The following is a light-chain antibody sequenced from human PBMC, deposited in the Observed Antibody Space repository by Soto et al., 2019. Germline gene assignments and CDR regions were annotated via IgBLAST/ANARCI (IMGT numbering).Light chain of an antibody. CDR1: SSDVGGYNY. CDR2: HVS. Sequence: QSAPTQPASVSGSPGQSITISCTGTSSDVGGYNYVSWYQQYPGKAPKLMIYHVSNRPSGVSNRFSGSKSGNSASLTISGLQAEDEADYYCSSYTSTSTYVFGTGTKLTVL. V-gene: IGLV2-14*01. CDR3: SSYTSTSTYV. J-gene: IGLJ1*01.